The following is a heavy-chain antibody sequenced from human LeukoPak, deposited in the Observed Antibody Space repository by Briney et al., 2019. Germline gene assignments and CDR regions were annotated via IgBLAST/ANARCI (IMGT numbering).Heavy chain of an antibody. CDR1: GGSISSYY. V-gene: IGHV4-4*07. J-gene: IGHJ5*02. CDR3: AKSLWFGENWFDP. D-gene: IGHD3-10*01. Sequence: SETLSLTCTVSGGSISSYYWSWIRQPAGKGLEWIGRIYTSGSTNYNPSLKSRVTMSVDTSKSQFSLKLSSVTAADTAVYYCAKSLWFGENWFDPWGQGTLVTVSS. CDR2: IYTSGST.